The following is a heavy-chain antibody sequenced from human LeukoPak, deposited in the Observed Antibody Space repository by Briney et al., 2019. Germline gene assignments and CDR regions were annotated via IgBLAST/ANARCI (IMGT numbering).Heavy chain of an antibody. J-gene: IGHJ4*02. V-gene: IGHV3-7*01. Sequence: PGGSLRLSCVASGFDFSSYGLSWVRQTPEKGLEWVANIKQDGYEKYYVDSVKGRFTISRDNAKNSLYLQMNSLRADDTAIYYCARDKIVGPTTLDYWGQGTLVTVSS. CDR3: ARDKIVGPTTLDY. D-gene: IGHD1-26*01. CDR2: IKQDGYEK. CDR1: GFDFSSYG.